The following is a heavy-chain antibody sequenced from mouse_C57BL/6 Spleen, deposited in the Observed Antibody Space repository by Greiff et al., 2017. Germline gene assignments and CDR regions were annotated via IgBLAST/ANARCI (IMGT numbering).Heavy chain of an antibody. CDR1: GYTFTSYW. CDR2: IYPSDSET. V-gene: IGHV1-61*01. D-gene: IGHD2-2*01. J-gene: IGHJ1*03. CDR3: ARGGVTDWYFDV. Sequence: QVQLQQPGAELVRPGSSVKLSCTASGYTFTSYWMDWVKQRPGQGLEWIGNIYPSDSETHYNQKFKDKATLTVDKSSSTAYMQLSSLTSEDSAVYYCARGGVTDWYFDVWGTGTTVTVSS.